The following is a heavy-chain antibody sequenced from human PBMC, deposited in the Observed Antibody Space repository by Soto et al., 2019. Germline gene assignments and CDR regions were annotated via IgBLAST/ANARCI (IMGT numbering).Heavy chain of an antibody. CDR1: GFTFSSYG. D-gene: IGHD5-12*01. V-gene: IGHV3-30*18. J-gene: IGHJ4*02. CDR2: ISYDGSNK. Sequence: QVQLVESGGGVVQPGRSLRLSCAASGFTFSSYGMHWVRQAPGKGLEWVAVISYDGSNKYYADSVKGRFTIYRDNSKNTLYLQMNSLRAEDTAVYYCAKGSRSGYDPGYFAYWGQGTLVTVSS. CDR3: AKGSRSGYDPGYFAY.